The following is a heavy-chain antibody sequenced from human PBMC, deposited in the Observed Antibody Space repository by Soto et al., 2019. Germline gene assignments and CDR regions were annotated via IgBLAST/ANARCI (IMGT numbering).Heavy chain of an antibody. D-gene: IGHD6-13*01. Sequence: SETLSLTCAVYSGTFSGYFWSWIRQPPGKGLEWIGEINDSGSTNYNPSLKSRVTISVDTSKNQFSLKLSSVTAADTAVYYCARAGIAAAGTEGWFDPWGQGTLVTVSS. J-gene: IGHJ5*02. CDR2: INDSGST. CDR1: SGTFSGYF. V-gene: IGHV4-34*01. CDR3: ARAGIAAAGTEGWFDP.